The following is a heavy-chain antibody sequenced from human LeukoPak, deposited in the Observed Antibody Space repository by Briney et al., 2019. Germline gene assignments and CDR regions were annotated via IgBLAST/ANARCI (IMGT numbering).Heavy chain of an antibody. J-gene: IGHJ4*02. CDR2: ISSNGGST. V-gene: IGHV3-64D*09. D-gene: IGHD2-15*01. CDR3: VKSPAALKTLDY. CDR1: GFTFRNYA. Sequence: GGSLRLSCSDSGFTFRNYAMHWVRQAPGKGLEYVSAISSNGGSTYYADSVKGRFSISRDNSKDTLYLQMSSLRGEDTAVYYCVKSPAALKTLDYWGQGTLVTVSS.